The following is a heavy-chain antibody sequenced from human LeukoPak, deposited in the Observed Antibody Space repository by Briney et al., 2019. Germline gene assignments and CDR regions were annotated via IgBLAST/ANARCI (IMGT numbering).Heavy chain of an antibody. CDR1: GGSISSGGYS. J-gene: IGHJ4*02. V-gene: IGHV4-30-2*01. D-gene: IGHD6-6*01. CDR3: ARDRGIAARYFDY. CDR2: IYHSGST. Sequence: PSETLSLTCAVSGGSISSGGYSWSWIRQPPGKGLEWIGYIYHSGSTYYNPSLKSRVTISVDRSKNQFSLKLSSVTAADTAVYYCARDRGIAARYFDYWGQGTLVTVSS.